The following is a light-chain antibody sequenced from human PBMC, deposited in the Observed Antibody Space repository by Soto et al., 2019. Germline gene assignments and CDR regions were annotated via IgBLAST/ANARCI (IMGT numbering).Light chain of an antibody. V-gene: IGKV1-5*03. CDR2: KAS. CDR3: QQYNSYSWT. CDR1: QSISSW. Sequence: SQMTLGPSTLSASMGDRVTITCRASQSISSWLAWYQQKPGKAPKLLIYKASSLESGVPSRFSGSGSGTEFTLTISSLQPDDFATYYCQQYNSYSWTFGQGTKVDI. J-gene: IGKJ1*01.